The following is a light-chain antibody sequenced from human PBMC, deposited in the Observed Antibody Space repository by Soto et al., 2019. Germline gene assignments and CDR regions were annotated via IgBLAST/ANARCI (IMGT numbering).Light chain of an antibody. CDR3: QQYGSSPRT. J-gene: IGKJ1*01. V-gene: IGKV3-20*01. CDR1: QSVSSSY. Sequence: EIVMTQSPATLSVSPGDRATLSCRASQSVSSSYLAWYQQKPGHAPRLLIYGASSRATGIPDRFSGSGSGTDFTLTISRLEPEDFAVYYCQQYGSSPRTFGQGTKVDIK. CDR2: GAS.